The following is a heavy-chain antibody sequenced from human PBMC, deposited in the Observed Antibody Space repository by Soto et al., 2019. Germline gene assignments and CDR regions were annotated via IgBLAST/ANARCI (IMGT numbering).Heavy chain of an antibody. CDR2: ISPYTGNT. CDR1: GYIFVNYG. J-gene: IGHJ6*02. CDR3: ALVDNYVTPTPPDV. Sequence: QVQLVQSGDEMKKPGASVRVSCKASGYIFVNYGIAWVRQAPGQGLEWMGWISPYTGNTHSASKVQGRLTMTTDTSTSTAYMGLRSLTSADTAVYYCALVDNYVTPTPPDVWGQGTTVTVSS. V-gene: IGHV1-18*01. D-gene: IGHD3-16*01.